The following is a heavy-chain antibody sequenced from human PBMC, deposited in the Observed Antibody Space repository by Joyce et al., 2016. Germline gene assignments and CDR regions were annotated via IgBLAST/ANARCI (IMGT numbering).Heavy chain of an antibody. D-gene: IGHD2-21*01. CDR1: GYSFTTYA. Sequence: QVQLVQSGAEVKKPGASVKVSCKASGYSFTTYAITWVRQAPGQGLEWMGWISPSNGNTDYAQKFQGRLNMTADTSTSTAYMELRSLRSDDAAVYYCQRVLGTIGPAGGEFDFWGQGTLITVSS. J-gene: IGHJ4*02. CDR3: QRVLGTIGPAGGEFDF. CDR2: ISPSNGNT. V-gene: IGHV1-18*01.